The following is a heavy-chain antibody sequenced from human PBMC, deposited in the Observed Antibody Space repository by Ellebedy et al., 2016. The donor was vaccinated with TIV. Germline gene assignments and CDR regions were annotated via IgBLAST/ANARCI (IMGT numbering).Heavy chain of an antibody. J-gene: IGHJ4*02. V-gene: IGHV4-39*07. CDR2: ICSRGNT. CDR3: AGGDYHGSVSYLRY. Sequence: SETLSLXXTVSGDSIISSSYCWGWIRQPPGKGLEWIGNICSRGNTFYNAPLRSRLTISVDTSKNQFSLKLTSVTAADTAVYYCAGGDYHGSVSYLRYWGQGTPVTVSS. D-gene: IGHD3-10*01. CDR1: GDSIISSSYC.